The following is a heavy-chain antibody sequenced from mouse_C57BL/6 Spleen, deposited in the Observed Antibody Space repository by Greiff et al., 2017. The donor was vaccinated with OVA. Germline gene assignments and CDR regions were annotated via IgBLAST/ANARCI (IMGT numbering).Heavy chain of an antibody. J-gene: IGHJ3*01. Sequence: VQLQQPGAELVKPGASVKLSCKASGYTFTSYWMQWVNQRPGQGLEWIGEIDPSDSYTNYNQKFKGKATLTVDTSSSTAYMQLSSLTSEDSAVYYCARFNDYGSYWGQGTLVTVSA. V-gene: IGHV1-50*01. CDR3: ARFNDYGSY. CDR2: IDPSDSYT. CDR1: GYTFTSYW. D-gene: IGHD2-4*01.